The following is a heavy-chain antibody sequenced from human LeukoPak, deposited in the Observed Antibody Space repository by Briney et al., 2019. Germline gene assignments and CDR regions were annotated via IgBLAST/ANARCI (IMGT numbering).Heavy chain of an antibody. CDR3: AKDRDSSNWYRSDYFES. CDR2: ISASGGTT. Sequence: GGSLRLSCAASGFTVSSYAMSWVRQAPGTGLEWVSGISASGGTTYYADSVKGRFTISRDNSKNTLYLQMNSLRAEDTAVYYCAKDRDSSNWYRSDYFESWGQGTLVTVSS. D-gene: IGHD6-13*01. V-gene: IGHV3-23*01. CDR1: GFTVSSYA. J-gene: IGHJ4*02.